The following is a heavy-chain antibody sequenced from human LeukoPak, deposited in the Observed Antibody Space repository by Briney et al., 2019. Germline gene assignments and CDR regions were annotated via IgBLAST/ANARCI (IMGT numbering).Heavy chain of an antibody. CDR2: IIPIFGSS. J-gene: IGHJ5*02. CDR1: GGTFNNYA. CDR3: ARVTHTELSTWFDP. Sequence: SVKVSSKASGGTFNNYAINWARQAPGQGLEWMGGIIPIFGSSNYAQKFQGRVTITADESTTTAYMELSSLRSEDTAVYYCARVTHTELSTWFDPWGQGTLVTVSS. V-gene: IGHV1-69*13. D-gene: IGHD5-18*01.